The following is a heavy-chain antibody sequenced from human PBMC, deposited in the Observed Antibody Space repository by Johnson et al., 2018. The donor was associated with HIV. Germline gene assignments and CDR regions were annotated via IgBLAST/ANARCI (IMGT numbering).Heavy chain of an antibody. CDR1: GFTSSTYG. CDR3: TRQSFLAVAGIYDAFDI. D-gene: IGHD6-19*01. Sequence: QVQLVESGGGVVQPGRSLRLSCEASGFTSSTYGMHWVRQAPGKGLEWVARMWYDGSNKYYADSVKGRFIISRDNSKNTLYLQMDSLKTEDTAVYYCTRQSFLAVAGIYDAFDIWGQGTMVTVSS. J-gene: IGHJ3*02. CDR2: MWYDGSNK. V-gene: IGHV3-33*01.